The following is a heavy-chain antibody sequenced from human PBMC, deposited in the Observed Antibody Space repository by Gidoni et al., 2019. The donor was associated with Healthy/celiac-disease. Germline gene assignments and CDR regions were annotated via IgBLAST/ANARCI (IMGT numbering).Heavy chain of an antibody. CDR1: GVSISSGAYY. J-gene: IGHJ6*02. CDR3: ACSYYYDSSGYYFHYYGMDV. D-gene: IGHD3-22*01. V-gene: IGHV4-31*03. CDR2: IYYSGST. Sequence: QVQLQESGPGLVKPSQPLSLTCTFSGVSISSGAYYWSWIRQHPGKGLEWIGYIYYSGSTYYNPSLKSRVTISVDTSKNQFALKLSSVTAADTAVYYCACSYYYDSSGYYFHYYGMDVWGQGTTVTVSS.